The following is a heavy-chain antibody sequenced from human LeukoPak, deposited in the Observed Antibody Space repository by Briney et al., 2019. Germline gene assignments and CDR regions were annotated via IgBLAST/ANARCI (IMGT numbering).Heavy chain of an antibody. CDR1: GYTFTGYY. Sequence: GASVKVSCKASGYTFTGYYMHWVRQAPGQGLEWMGWINPNSGGTNYAQKFQGRVTMTRDTSISTAYMELSRLRSDDTAVYYCARVLRYFAGRWFDPWGQGTLVTVSS. CDR3: ARVLRYFAGRWFDP. V-gene: IGHV1-2*02. J-gene: IGHJ5*02. D-gene: IGHD3-9*01. CDR2: INPNSGGT.